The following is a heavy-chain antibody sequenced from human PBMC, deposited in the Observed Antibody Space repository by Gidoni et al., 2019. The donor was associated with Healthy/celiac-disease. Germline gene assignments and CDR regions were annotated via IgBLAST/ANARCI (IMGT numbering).Heavy chain of an antibody. D-gene: IGHD4-17*01. J-gene: IGHJ6*02. CDR3: ARRSYGAYSRTYYYGIDV. V-gene: IGHV4-39*01. CDR2: LYYSGRT. Sequence: QLQLQESGPGLAKPAATLSLTCTGAGGLISTGSYYWGWIRQPPVKGLEWLGSLYYSGRTYYHPSIKSRVTISVDTSKNQFSLKLSSVTASDTAVYYCARRSYGAYSRTYYYGIDVWGQGITVTVSS. CDR1: GGLISTGSYY.